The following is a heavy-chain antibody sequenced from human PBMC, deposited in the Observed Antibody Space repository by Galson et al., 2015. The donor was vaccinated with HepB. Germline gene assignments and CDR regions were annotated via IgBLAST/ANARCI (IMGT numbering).Heavy chain of an antibody. Sequence: SLRISCAASGFTFRDYYMSWIRQAPGKGLEWVSYISSSSSYTNYADSVKGRFTISRVNAKNSLYLQMNGLRAEDTAVYYCARVAASDYGDHTHFDYWGQGTLVTVSS. D-gene: IGHD4-17*01. J-gene: IGHJ4*02. CDR2: ISSSSSYT. CDR1: GFTFRDYY. V-gene: IGHV3-11*06. CDR3: ARVAASDYGDHTHFDY.